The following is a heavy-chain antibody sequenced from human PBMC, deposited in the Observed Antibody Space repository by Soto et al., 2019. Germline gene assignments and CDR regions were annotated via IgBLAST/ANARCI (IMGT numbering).Heavy chain of an antibody. D-gene: IGHD4-17*01. CDR2: ISDAAGSA. CDR3: ARPYGGKIGDAPDL. J-gene: IGHJ3*01. Sequence: PGGSLRLSCVASGFTFSSYAMSWVRLVPGKGLEWVSTISDAAGSAYYVDSVKGRFTISRDNSKKTLYLQMNSLRAEDSAVYNCARPYGGKIGDAPDLWGPGTMVTVSS. V-gene: IGHV3-23*01. CDR1: GFTFSSYA.